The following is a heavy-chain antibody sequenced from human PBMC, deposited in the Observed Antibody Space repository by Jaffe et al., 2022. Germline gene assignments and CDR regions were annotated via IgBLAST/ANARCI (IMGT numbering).Heavy chain of an antibody. V-gene: IGHV1-3*01. D-gene: IGHD6-19*01. Sequence: QVQLVQSGAEVKKPGASVKVSCKASGYTFTSYAMHWVRQAPGQRLEWMGWINAGNGNTKYSQKFQGRVTITRDTSASTAYMELSSLRSEDTAVYYCARDGAVAVYYFDYWGQGTLVTVSS. CDR2: INAGNGNT. J-gene: IGHJ4*02. CDR1: GYTFTSYA. CDR3: ARDGAVAVYYFDY.